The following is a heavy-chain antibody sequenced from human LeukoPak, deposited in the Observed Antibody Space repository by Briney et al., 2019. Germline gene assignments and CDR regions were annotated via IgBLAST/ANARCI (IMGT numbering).Heavy chain of an antibody. D-gene: IGHD6-19*01. V-gene: IGHV3-9*01. CDR2: INWNRGSI. J-gene: IGHJ4*02. CDR3: AKGLSGWPLDY. Sequence: GRSLRLSCAASGFTFDDYAMHWVRQAPGKGLEWGSGINWNRGSIGYADSVKGRFTISRDNAKNSLYLQINSLRAEDPALYYCAKGLSGWPLDYWGQGTLVTVSS. CDR1: GFTFDDYA.